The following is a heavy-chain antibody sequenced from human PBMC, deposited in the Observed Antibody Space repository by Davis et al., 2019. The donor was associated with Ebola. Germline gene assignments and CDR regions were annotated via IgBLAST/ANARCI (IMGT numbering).Heavy chain of an antibody. V-gene: IGHV3-15*01. CDR2: IKSKTDGGTT. Sequence: GGSLRLSCVASGFTLNNAWMSWVRQAPGKGLEWVGRIKSKTDGGTTDYAAPVKGRFTISRDDSKNTLYLQMNSLKTEDSAVYYCTADVVPAATRGVYYYYYMDVWGKGTTVTVSS. CDR1: GFTLNNAW. J-gene: IGHJ6*03. D-gene: IGHD2-2*01. CDR3: TADVVPAATRGVYYYYYMDV.